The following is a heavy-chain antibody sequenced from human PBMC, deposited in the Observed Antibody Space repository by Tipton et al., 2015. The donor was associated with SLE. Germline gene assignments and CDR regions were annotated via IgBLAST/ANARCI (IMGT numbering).Heavy chain of an antibody. J-gene: IGHJ4*02. D-gene: IGHD1-26*01. CDR3: ATYLGSRVY. CDR1: GASITSGGYY. Sequence: TLSLTCTVSGASITSGGYYWTWIRQRPGQGLECIGYMYHSGTSGTPYYDPSLKSRVSISVDTSVNQFSLRMRSVTAADTAVYYCATYLGSRVYWGQGTLVTVSS. CDR2: MYHSGTSGTP. V-gene: IGHV4-31*03.